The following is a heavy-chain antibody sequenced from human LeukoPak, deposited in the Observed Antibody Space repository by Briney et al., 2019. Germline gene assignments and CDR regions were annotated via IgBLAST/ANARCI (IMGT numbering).Heavy chain of an antibody. V-gene: IGHV1-69*05. J-gene: IGHJ4*02. CDR2: IIPIFGTA. CDR3: ARDQIAAAVYGDY. Sequence: SVKVSCKASGGTFSSYAISWVRQAPGQGLEWMGGIIPIFGTANYAQKFQGRVTITTDESTSTAYMELSSLRSDDTAVYYCARDQIAAAVYGDYWGQGTLVTVSS. CDR1: GGTFSSYA. D-gene: IGHD6-13*01.